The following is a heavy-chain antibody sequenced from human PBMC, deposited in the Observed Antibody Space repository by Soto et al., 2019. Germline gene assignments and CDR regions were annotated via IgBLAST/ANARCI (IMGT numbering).Heavy chain of an antibody. Sequence: GGSLRLSCTASGFTFGDYAMSWVRQAPGKGLEWVGFIRSKAYGGTTEYAASVKGRFTISRDDSKSIAYLQMNSLKTEDTAVYYCTRDHNYYDSSGFYWGQGTLVNVSS. CDR3: TRDHNYYDSSGFY. J-gene: IGHJ4*02. CDR2: IRSKAYGGTT. CDR1: GFTFGDYA. D-gene: IGHD3-22*01. V-gene: IGHV3-49*04.